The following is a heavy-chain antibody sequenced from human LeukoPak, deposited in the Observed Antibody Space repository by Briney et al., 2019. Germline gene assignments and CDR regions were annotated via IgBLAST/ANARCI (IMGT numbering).Heavy chain of an antibody. Sequence: ASVKVSCKASGYIFTAHYSHWVRQAPGQGLEWMGLINPSGSSTLYAQKFQGRVTMTRDTSTNTDYMELSSLRSEDTAVYYCARDNSYSDSSWWFDPWGQGTLVTVSS. V-gene: IGHV1-46*01. J-gene: IGHJ5*02. CDR3: ARDNSYSDSSWWFDP. CDR2: INPSGSST. CDR1: GYIFTAHY. D-gene: IGHD1-26*01.